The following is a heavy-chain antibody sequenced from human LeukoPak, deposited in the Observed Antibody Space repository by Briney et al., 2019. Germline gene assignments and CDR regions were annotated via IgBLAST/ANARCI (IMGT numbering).Heavy chain of an antibody. V-gene: IGHV4-39*07. CDR3: ARSVVTAMNYYYGMDV. J-gene: IGHJ6*02. D-gene: IGHD2-21*02. CDR1: GDSFSTTNFF. CDR2: FYYTGTT. Sequence: PSETLSLTCIVSGDSFSTTNFFWGWVRQPPGQGLEWIGTFYYTGTTYYNPSPKSRVSISEDTSKNRFSLKLSSVTAADTAVYYCARSVVTAMNYYYGMDVWGQGTTVTVSS.